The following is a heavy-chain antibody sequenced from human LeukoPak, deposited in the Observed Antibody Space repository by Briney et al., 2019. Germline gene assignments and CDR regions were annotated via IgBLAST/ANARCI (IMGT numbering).Heavy chain of an antibody. Sequence: SETLSLTWTVSGGSISSYYWSWIRQPPGKGLEWIGYIYTSGSTNYNPSLKSRVTISVDTSKNQFSLKLSSVTAADTAVYYCARHVKPYYYDSSGYYYGADYYYYMDVWGKGTTVTVSS. CDR3: ARHVKPYYYDSSGYYYGADYYYYMDV. D-gene: IGHD3-22*01. CDR1: GGSISSYY. CDR2: IYTSGST. V-gene: IGHV4-4*09. J-gene: IGHJ6*03.